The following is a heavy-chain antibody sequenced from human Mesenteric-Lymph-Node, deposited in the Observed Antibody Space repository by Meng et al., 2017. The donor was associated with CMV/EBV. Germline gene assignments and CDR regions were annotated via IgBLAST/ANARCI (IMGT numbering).Heavy chain of an antibody. D-gene: IGHD5/OR15-5a*01. J-gene: IGHJ4*02. CDR1: GFTFSSYD. Sequence: GGSLRLSCAASGFTFSSYDMHWVRQAPGKGLEWVAFIRYDGSNKYYADSVKGRFTISRDNSKNTLYLQMNSLRAEDTAVYYCAKGHSVYLSAYYSWGQGTLVTVSS. CDR3: AKGHSVYLSAYYS. V-gene: IGHV3-30*02. CDR2: IRYDGSNK.